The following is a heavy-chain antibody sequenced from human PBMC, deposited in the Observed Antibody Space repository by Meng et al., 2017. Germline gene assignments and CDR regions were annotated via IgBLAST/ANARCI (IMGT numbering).Heavy chain of an antibody. CDR2: IWYDGSNK. D-gene: IGHD6-19*01. J-gene: IGHJ4*02. Sequence: VASGVVVFPPGRYLSSTCAPSGFTFSSYVMPWVRQAPVKVLEWVAVIWYDGSNKYYADSVKGRFTISRDNSKNTLYLQMNSLRAEDTAVYYCARVVYSSGWSFDYWGQGTLVTVSS. V-gene: IGHV3-33*01. CDR1: GFTFSSYV. CDR3: ARVVYSSGWSFDY.